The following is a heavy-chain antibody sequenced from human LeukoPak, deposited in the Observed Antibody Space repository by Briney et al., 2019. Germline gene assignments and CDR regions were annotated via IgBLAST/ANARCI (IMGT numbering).Heavy chain of an antibody. D-gene: IGHD2-21*02. J-gene: IGHJ2*01. CDR3: ARHVSSDLRIVVVTSDWYFDR. CDR1: GGSISSSRFY. Sequence: KPSETLSLTCIVSGGSISSSRFYWGWIRQPPGKGLVWIGTIYYSGSTYYNPSLKSRVTISADTSKNQFSLNLSSVTAADTGVYYCARHVSSDLRIVVVTSDWYFDRWGRGALVTVSS. CDR2: IYYSGST. V-gene: IGHV4-39*01.